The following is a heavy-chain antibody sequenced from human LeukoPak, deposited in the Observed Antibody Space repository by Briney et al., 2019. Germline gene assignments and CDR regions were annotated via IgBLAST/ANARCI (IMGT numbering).Heavy chain of an antibody. CDR2: IIPIFGTA. CDR3: ARAHYYDSSGYNPPAAFDI. Sequence: GSSVKVSCKASGGTFSSYAISWVRQAPGQGLEWMGGIIPIFGTANYAQKFQGRVTITADESTSTAYMELSSLRSEDTAVYYCARAHYYDSSGYNPPAAFDIWGQGTMVTVSS. D-gene: IGHD3-22*01. CDR1: GGTFSSYA. V-gene: IGHV1-69*01. J-gene: IGHJ3*02.